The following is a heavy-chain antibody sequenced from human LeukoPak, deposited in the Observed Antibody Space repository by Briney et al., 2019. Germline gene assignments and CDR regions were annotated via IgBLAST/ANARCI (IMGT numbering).Heavy chain of an antibody. CDR1: RFTFSSYG. Sequence: GGSLRLSCAASRFTFSSYGMHWVRQAPGKGLEWVAVIWYDGSNKYYADSVKGRFTISRDNSKNTLYLQMNSLRAEDTAVYYCAKFLRGYGGNYFDYWGQGTLVTVSS. D-gene: IGHD4-23*01. CDR3: AKFLRGYGGNYFDY. V-gene: IGHV3-33*06. J-gene: IGHJ4*02. CDR2: IWYDGSNK.